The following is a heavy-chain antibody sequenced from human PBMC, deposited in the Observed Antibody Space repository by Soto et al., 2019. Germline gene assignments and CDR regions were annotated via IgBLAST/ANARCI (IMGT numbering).Heavy chain of an antibody. D-gene: IGHD3-22*01. J-gene: IGHJ1*01. CDR2: INPNSGGT. V-gene: IGHV1-2*02. CDR3: ARAPPITMIVVGHHAEYFQH. Sequence: GASVKVSCKASLYTFTGYYIHWVRQAPGQGLEWMGWINPNSGGTNYAQKFQGRVTMTRDTSISTAYMELSRLRSDDTAVYYCARAPPITMIVVGHHAEYFQHWGQGTLVTVSS. CDR1: LYTFTGYY.